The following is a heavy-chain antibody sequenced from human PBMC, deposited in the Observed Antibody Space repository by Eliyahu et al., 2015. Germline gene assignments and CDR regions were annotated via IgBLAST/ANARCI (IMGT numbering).Heavy chain of an antibody. J-gene: IGHJ4*02. CDR3: AHTSFRELLGSFDY. V-gene: IGHV2-5*01. Sequence: QITLKESGPTLVKPTQTLTLTCTFSGFSLSXGGVGVGWXRQPPGKALEWLALIYWNDDKRYSPSLKSRLTITKDTSKNQVVLTMTNMDPVDTATYYCAHTSFRELLGSFDYWGQGTLVTVSS. CDR1: GFSLSXGGVG. D-gene: IGHD3-10*01. CDR2: IYWNDDK.